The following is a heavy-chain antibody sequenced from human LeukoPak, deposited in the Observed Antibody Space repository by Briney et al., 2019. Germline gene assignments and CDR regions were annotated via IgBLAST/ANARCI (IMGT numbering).Heavy chain of an antibody. Sequence: PGGSLRLSCAASGFTFSSYSMNWVRQAPGKGLEWVSYISSSSSTIYYADSVKGRFTISRDNAKNSLYLQMNSLRAEDTAVYYCARGLQQLERRWCYYMDVWGKGTTVTVSS. V-gene: IGHV3-48*01. CDR1: GFTFSSYS. CDR2: ISSSSSTI. D-gene: IGHD1-1*01. J-gene: IGHJ6*03. CDR3: ARGLQQLERRWCYYMDV.